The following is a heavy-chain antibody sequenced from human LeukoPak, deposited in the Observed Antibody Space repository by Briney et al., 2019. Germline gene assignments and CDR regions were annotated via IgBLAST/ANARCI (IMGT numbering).Heavy chain of an antibody. D-gene: IGHD3-10*01. CDR2: MNPNSGNT. CDR1: GYTFTTYD. Sequence: ASVKVSCKASGYTFTTYDINWVRQATGQGLEWMGWMNPNSGNTGYAQKFQGRVTMTRNTSISTAYMELSSLRSEDTAVYYCARKVHSMVRGEYYSISDYWGQGTLVTVSS. CDR3: ARKVHSMVRGEYYSISDY. V-gene: IGHV1-8*01. J-gene: IGHJ4*02.